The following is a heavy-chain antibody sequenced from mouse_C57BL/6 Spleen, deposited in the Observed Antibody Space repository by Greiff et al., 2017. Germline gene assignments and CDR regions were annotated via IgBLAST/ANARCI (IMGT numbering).Heavy chain of an antibody. D-gene: IGHD1-1*01. CDR1: GYSITSGYY. V-gene: IGHV3-6*01. Sequence: ESGPGLVKPSQSLSLTCSVTGYSITSGYYWNWIRQFPGNKLEWMGYISYDGSNNYNPSLKNRISITRDTSKNQFFLKLNSVTTEDTATYYCARRDYGSSSFDYWGQGTTLTVSS. J-gene: IGHJ2*01. CDR2: ISYDGSN. CDR3: ARRDYGSSSFDY.